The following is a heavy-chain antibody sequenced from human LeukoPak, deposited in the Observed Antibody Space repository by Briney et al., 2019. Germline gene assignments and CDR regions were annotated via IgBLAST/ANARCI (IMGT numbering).Heavy chain of an antibody. D-gene: IGHD6-13*01. CDR1: GGSISSSSYY. Sequence: RPSETLSLTCTVSGGSISSSSYYWGWIRQPPGKGLEWIGSIYYSGSTYYNPSLKSRVTISIDTSKNQFSLKLSSVTAADTAVYYCARGKRQQLVAPYYFDYWGQGTLVTVSS. J-gene: IGHJ4*02. V-gene: IGHV4-39*07. CDR2: IYYSGST. CDR3: ARGKRQQLVAPYYFDY.